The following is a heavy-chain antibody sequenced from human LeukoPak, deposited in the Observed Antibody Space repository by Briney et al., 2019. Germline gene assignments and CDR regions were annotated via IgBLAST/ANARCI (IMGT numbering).Heavy chain of an antibody. D-gene: IGHD5-18*01. J-gene: IGHJ6*03. CDR3: ARGGYSPEDYYYYMDV. CDR1: GFTFSSYS. Sequence: PGGSLRLSCAASGFTFSSYSMNWVRQAPGKGLEWVSSISRSSNYIYYADSVKGRFTISRDNAKNSLYLQMNSLRAEDTAVYYCARGGYSPEDYYYYMDVWGKGTTVTVSS. V-gene: IGHV3-21*01. CDR2: ISRSSNYI.